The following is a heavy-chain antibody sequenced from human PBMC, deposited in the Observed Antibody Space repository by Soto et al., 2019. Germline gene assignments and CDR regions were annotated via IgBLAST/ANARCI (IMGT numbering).Heavy chain of an antibody. CDR2: IYPGDSDI. D-gene: IGHD3-22*01. J-gene: IGHJ3*02. Sequence: PGESLKISCKGSGYSFTSQWIGWVRQMPGKGLEWMGIIYPGDSDISYSPSFQGQVIISADKSISTAYLQWSSLKASDTAMYYCAILRSYIHSGAYYNRHDAFDIWGQGAMVTVSS. V-gene: IGHV5-51*01. CDR1: GYSFTSQW. CDR3: AILRSYIHSGAYYNRHDAFDI.